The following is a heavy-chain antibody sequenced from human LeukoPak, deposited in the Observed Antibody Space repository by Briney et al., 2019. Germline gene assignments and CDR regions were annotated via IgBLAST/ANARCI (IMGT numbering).Heavy chain of an antibody. CDR3: ARVTGSIDY. CDR2: TNPKSGNT. Sequence: GASVTVSFKASGYTFTSYDIDRVRQATGQGLEWMGWTNPKSGNTGYAQKFQGRVTMTRSTSISTAYMELSSLRSEDTAVYYCARVTGSIDYWGQGTLVTVSS. CDR1: GYTFTSYD. V-gene: IGHV1-8*01. J-gene: IGHJ4*02. D-gene: IGHD1-26*01.